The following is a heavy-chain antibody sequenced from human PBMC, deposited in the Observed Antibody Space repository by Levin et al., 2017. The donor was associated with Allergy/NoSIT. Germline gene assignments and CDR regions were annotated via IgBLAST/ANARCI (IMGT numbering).Heavy chain of an antibody. Sequence: ASETLSLTCTVSGGSISANYWSWIRQPPGKGLEWIGYIYYSGSTNYNPSLKSRVTISVDTSKNQFSLRLSSGTAADTAVDYCARRHHYRHYMDVWGKGTTVTVS. J-gene: IGHJ6*03. V-gene: IGHV4-59*12. D-gene: IGHD1-14*01. CDR2: IYYSGST. CDR3: ARRHHYRHYMDV. CDR1: GGSISANY.